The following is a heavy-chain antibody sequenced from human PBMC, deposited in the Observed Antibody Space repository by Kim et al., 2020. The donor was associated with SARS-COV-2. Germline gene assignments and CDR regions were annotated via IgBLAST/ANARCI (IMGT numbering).Heavy chain of an antibody. CDR2: IASKTAGGTI. CDR1: AFTFTDAW. CDR3: LTRYFDL. J-gene: IGHJ4*02. Sequence: GGPLRLSCAASAFTFTDAWVSWVRQAPGKGLEWVGRIASKTAGGTIDYAAPVRGRFSISRDESENTVYLHMNSLKIEDTAVYYCLTRYFDLWGQGALVTVSS. V-gene: IGHV3-15*04.